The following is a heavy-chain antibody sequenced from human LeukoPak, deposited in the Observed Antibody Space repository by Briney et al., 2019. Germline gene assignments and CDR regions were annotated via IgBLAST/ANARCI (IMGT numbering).Heavy chain of an antibody. Sequence: PGGSLRLSCAASGFTVSSNYMSWVRQAPGKGLEWVSVIYSGGSTYYADSVKGRFTISRDNSKNTLYLQMNSLRAEDTAVYYCAGAGYDFWSGYYTLPSFDYWGQGTLVTVSS. CDR3: AGAGYDFWSGYYTLPSFDY. CDR2: IYSGGST. V-gene: IGHV3-66*02. CDR1: GFTVSSNY. D-gene: IGHD3-3*01. J-gene: IGHJ4*02.